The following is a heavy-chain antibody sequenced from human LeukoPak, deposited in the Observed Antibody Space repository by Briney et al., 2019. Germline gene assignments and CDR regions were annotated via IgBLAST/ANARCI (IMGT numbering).Heavy chain of an antibody. Sequence: GGSLRLSCAASGFTFRSYAMSWVRQVPGKGLEWVSAISGSGGSTYHADSVKGRFTISRDNSKNTLYLQMNSLRAEDTAVYYCAKTHEGYVDYWGQGTLVTVSS. J-gene: IGHJ4*02. CDR1: GFTFRSYA. CDR2: ISGSGGST. CDR3: AKTHEGYVDY. V-gene: IGHV3-23*01.